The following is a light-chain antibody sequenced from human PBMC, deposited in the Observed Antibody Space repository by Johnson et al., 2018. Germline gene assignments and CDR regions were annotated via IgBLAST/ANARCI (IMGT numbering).Light chain of an antibody. CDR2: ENN. Sequence: QSVLTQPPSVSAAPGQKVTIYCSGSSSNIGNNYVSWYQQLPGTAPNLLIYENNKRPSGIPDRFSGSTSGTSATLGITGLPTGDEADYYCGTWESRLSAGNVFGTGTKVTVL. V-gene: IGLV1-51*02. J-gene: IGLJ1*01. CDR1: SSNIGNNY. CDR3: GTWESRLSAGNV.